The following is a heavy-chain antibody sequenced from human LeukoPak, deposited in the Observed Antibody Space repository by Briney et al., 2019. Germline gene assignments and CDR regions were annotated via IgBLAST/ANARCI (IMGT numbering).Heavy chain of an antibody. CDR1: GFTFSSYA. CDR3: AKCPINSYGFVPFDY. D-gene: IGHD5-18*01. CDR2: ISGSGGST. J-gene: IGHJ4*02. Sequence: GGSLRLSCAASGFTFSSYAMSWVRQAPGKGLEWVSAISGSGGSTYYADFVKGRFTISRDNSKNTLYLQMNSLRAEDTAVYYCAKCPINSYGFVPFDYWGQGTLVTVSS. V-gene: IGHV3-23*01.